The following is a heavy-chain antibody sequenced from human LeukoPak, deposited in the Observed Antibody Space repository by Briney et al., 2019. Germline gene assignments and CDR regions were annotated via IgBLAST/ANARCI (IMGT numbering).Heavy chain of an antibody. V-gene: IGHV1-69*05. CDR2: IIPIFGTA. Sequence: EASVKVSCKASGGTFSSYAISWVRQAPGQGLEWMGGIIPIFGTANYAQKFQGRVTITTDESTSTAYMELSSLRSEDTAVYYCARDRLKSYYYDSSGYSIYYYYYMDVWGKGTTVTVSS. CDR1: GGTFSSYA. J-gene: IGHJ6*03. D-gene: IGHD3-22*01. CDR3: ARDRLKSYYYDSSGYSIYYYYYMDV.